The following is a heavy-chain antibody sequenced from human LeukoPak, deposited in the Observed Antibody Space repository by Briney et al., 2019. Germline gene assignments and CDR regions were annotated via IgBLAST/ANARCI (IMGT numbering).Heavy chain of an antibody. Sequence: PSETLSLTCAVSGGSISSSNWWSWVRQPPGKGLEWIGEVYHSGSTNYNPSLKSRVTISVGTSKNQFSLKLSSVTAADTAVYYCARRDQAIDYWGQGTLVTVSS. V-gene: IGHV4-4*02. J-gene: IGHJ4*02. CDR2: VYHSGST. CDR1: GGSISSSNW. D-gene: IGHD5-24*01. CDR3: ARRDQAIDY.